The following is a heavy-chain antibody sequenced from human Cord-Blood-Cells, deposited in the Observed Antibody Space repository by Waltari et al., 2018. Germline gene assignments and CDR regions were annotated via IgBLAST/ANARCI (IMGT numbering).Heavy chain of an antibody. J-gene: IGHJ3*02. Sequence: EVQLLESGGGLVQPGGSLRLSCAASGFTFSSYAMSWVRQAPGKGREWVSAISGSGGSTYYADSVKGRFTISRDNSKNTLYLQMNSLRAEDTAVYYCAKDFTMTTEAFDIWGQGTMVTVSS. CDR2: ISGSGGST. CDR3: AKDFTMTTEAFDI. V-gene: IGHV3-23*01. CDR1: GFTFSSYA. D-gene: IGHD4-17*01.